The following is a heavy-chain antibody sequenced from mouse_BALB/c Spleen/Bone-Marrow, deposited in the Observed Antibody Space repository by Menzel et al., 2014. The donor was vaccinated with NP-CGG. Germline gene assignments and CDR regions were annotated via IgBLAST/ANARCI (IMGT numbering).Heavy chain of an antibody. V-gene: IGHV1S130*01. D-gene: IGHD2-14*01. CDR3: ARHYRYAYYFDY. J-gene: IGHJ2*01. Sequence: VQLQQSGSVLARPGASVKLSCKASGYTFTSSWMHWAKQRPGQGLEWIGEIHPNSGNTNYNEKFKGKATLTVDASSSTAYVDLRSLTSEDSAVYYCARHYRYAYYFDYWGQGTTLTVSS. CDR1: GYTFTSSW. CDR2: IHPNSGNT.